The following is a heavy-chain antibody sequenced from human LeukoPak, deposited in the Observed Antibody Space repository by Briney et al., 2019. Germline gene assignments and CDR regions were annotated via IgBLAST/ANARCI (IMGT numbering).Heavy chain of an antibody. D-gene: IGHD3-22*01. CDR1: GYTFTSYD. CDR2: ISAYNGHT. V-gene: IGHV1-18*01. J-gene: IGHJ4*02. Sequence: ASVKVSCKASGYTFTSYDINWVRQAPGQGLEWMGWISAYNGHTNYAQNLQGRVTMTTDTSTSTAYMELRSLRSDDTAVYYCARDRGYYDSSGYYSPLFDYWGQGTLVTVSS. CDR3: ARDRGYYDSSGYYSPLFDY.